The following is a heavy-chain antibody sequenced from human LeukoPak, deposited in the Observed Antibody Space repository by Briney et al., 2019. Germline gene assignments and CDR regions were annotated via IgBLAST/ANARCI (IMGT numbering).Heavy chain of an antibody. Sequence: SVKVSCKASGGTFSSYAISWVRQAPGQGLEWMGRFIPIFGTANYTQKFQGRVTITTDESTSTAYMQLSSLRSEDTAVYYCARWDPFYCSSTSCPLRDWGQGTLVTVSS. CDR3: ARWDPFYCSSTSCPLRD. CDR1: GGTFSSYA. D-gene: IGHD2-2*01. J-gene: IGHJ4*02. CDR2: FIPIFGTA. V-gene: IGHV1-69*05.